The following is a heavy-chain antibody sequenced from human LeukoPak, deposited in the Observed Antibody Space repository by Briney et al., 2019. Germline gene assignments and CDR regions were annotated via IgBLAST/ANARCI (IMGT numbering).Heavy chain of an antibody. Sequence: GGSLRLSCAASGFTFDDYAMHWVRQAPGKDLEWVSGINWNSGRIGYADSVKGRFTISRDNAKNSLYLQMNSLRAEDTALYYCAKDYGSGSYQYYYYGMDVWGQGTTVTVSS. J-gene: IGHJ6*02. V-gene: IGHV3-9*01. CDR2: INWNSGRI. CDR1: GFTFDDYA. CDR3: AKDYGSGSYQYYYYGMDV. D-gene: IGHD3-10*01.